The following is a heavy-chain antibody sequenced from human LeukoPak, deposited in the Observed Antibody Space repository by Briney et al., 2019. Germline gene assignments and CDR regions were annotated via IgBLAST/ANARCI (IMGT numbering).Heavy chain of an antibody. D-gene: IGHD3-10*01. Sequence: GASVKASCKASGFTFTSSTIQWVRQARGQRLEWIGWIVVGSGNTNYAQKFQERVIITRDMSTTTVYMELSSLRSEDTAVYYCAGTPWFGELMRDYWGQGTLVTVSS. CDR2: IVVGSGNT. CDR1: GFTFTSST. CDR3: AGTPWFGELMRDY. V-gene: IGHV1-58*02. J-gene: IGHJ4*02.